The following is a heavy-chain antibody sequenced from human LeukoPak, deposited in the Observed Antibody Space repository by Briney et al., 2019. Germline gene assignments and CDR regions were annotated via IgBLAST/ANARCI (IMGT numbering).Heavy chain of an antibody. V-gene: IGHV3-7*01. J-gene: IGHJ4*02. CDR2: MKQDGSEK. Sequence: GGSLRLSCAASGFTLSRYWMSWVRQAPGKGLEGVANMKQDGSEKHYVHSVKGRFIISRDNAENSLHLQMNSLRGEDTAVYYCARDFNYYDSSVNYFDYWGQGTLVTVSS. CDR3: ARDFNYYDSSVNYFDY. CDR1: GFTLSRYW. D-gene: IGHD3-22*01.